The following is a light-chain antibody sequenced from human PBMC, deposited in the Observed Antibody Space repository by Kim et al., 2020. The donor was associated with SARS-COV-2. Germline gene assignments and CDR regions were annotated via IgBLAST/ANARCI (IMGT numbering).Light chain of an antibody. J-gene: IGLJ1*01. V-gene: IGLV3-19*01. CDR1: SRRNYD. Sequence: GQTVRIPCRGDSRRNYDASWYQQRPGQAPILVVSGENNRPSGIPARFSGSRLGNTASLTITGAQAEDEADYYCCSRDSSGYHLNVFGTGTKVTVL. CDR2: GEN. CDR3: CSRDSSGYHLNV.